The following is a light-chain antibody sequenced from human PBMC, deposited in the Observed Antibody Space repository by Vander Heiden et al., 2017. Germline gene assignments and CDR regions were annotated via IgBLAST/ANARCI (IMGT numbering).Light chain of an antibody. CDR3: MQALQTPLA. CDR2: LGS. J-gene: IGKJ4*01. V-gene: IGKV2-28*01. Sequence: EIAMTQSLLSLPVTPGEPASISCRSSQSLLHSNGYNYLDWYLQKPGQSPQLLIYLGSNRASGVPDRFSGSGSGTDFTLKISRVEAEDVGVYYCMQALQTPLAFGGGTKVEIK. CDR1: QSLLHSNGYNY.